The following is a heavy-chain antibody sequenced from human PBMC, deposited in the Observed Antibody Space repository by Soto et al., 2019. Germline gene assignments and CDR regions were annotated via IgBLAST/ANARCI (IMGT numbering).Heavy chain of an antibody. CDR2: IYPGDSDT. D-gene: IGHD6-19*01. J-gene: IGHJ4*02. Sequence: GESLKISCKGSGYSFTNYWIGWVRQMPGKGLEWMGIIYPGDSDTRYSPSFQGQVTISADKSISTAYLQWSSLKASDTAMYYCARGFSYTSGWYAFDYWGQGTLVTVSS. CDR3: ARGFSYTSGWYAFDY. V-gene: IGHV5-51*01. CDR1: GYSFTNYW.